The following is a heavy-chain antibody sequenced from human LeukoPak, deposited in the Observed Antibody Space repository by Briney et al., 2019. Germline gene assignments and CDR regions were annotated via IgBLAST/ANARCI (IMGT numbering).Heavy chain of an antibody. CDR1: GYTFTSYA. CDR2: INAGNGNT. V-gene: IGHV1-3*01. D-gene: IGHD6-13*01. CDR3: ARGPEAAAAGDY. J-gene: IGHJ4*02. Sequence: ASAKVSCKASGYTFTSYAMHWVRQAPGQRLEWMGWINAGNGNTKYSLKFQGRVTITRDTSASTAYMELSSLRSEDTAVYYCARGPEAAAAGDYWGQGTLVTVSS.